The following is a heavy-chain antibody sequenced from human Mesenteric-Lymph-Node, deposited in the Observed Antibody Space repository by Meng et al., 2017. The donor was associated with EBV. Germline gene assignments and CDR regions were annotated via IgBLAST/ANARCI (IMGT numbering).Heavy chain of an antibody. CDR1: GFICSCYT. Sequence: GRLVEPGRRLVTPSGSLTLSCVASGFICSCYTMNPVRQALGKGPVLFLSISRRPNYSSYSDSVNARVTISRDNAKNTLNLQMIGPRTYNTAHYYCSRDQGEYWGQGTLVTVSS. V-gene: IGHV3-21*01. CDR3: SRDQGEY. J-gene: IGHJ4*02. CDR2: ISRRPNYS.